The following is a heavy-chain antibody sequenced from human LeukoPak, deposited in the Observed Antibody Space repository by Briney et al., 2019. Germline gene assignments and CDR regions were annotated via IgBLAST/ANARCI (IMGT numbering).Heavy chain of an antibody. CDR1: GFTFSTYG. Sequence: GGSLRLSCAASGFTFSTYGMHWVREAPGKGLEGVAIISYGGQKKYYVDSVKGRFTISRDNSKNTLYLQMNSLRAEDTAVYYCAKEASGWIAAGYYFDYWGQGTLVTVSS. J-gene: IGHJ4*02. CDR3: AKEASGWIAAGYYFDY. D-gene: IGHD6-13*01. CDR2: ISYGGQKK. V-gene: IGHV3-30*18.